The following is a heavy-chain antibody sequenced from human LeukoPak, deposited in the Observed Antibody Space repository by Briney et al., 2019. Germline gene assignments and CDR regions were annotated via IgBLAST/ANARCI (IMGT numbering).Heavy chain of an antibody. Sequence: QPGGSLRLSCAASGFTFSSSAMSWVRQAPGKGLEWVSAISNNGGYTYYADSVQGRFTISRDNSKSTLCLQMNSLRAEDTAVYYCAKQLGYCSDGSCYFPYWGQGTLATVSS. CDR3: AKQLGYCSDGSCYFPY. D-gene: IGHD2-15*01. V-gene: IGHV3-23*01. CDR2: ISNNGGYT. J-gene: IGHJ4*02. CDR1: GFTFSSSA.